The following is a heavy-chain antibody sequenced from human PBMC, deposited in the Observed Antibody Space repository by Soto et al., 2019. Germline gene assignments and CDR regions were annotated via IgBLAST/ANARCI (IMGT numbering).Heavy chain of an antibody. Sequence: TSETLSLTCAVSGGSISSSSYYWSWIRQPPGKGLEWIGYIYYSGSTNYNPSLKSRVTISVDTSKNQFSLKLNSVTAADTAVYYCARDLWGYCGTDCYPLDVWGQGTTVTVSS. CDR1: GGSISSSSYY. D-gene: IGHD2-21*02. J-gene: IGHJ6*02. CDR3: ARDLWGYCGTDCYPLDV. V-gene: IGHV4-61*01. CDR2: IYYSGST.